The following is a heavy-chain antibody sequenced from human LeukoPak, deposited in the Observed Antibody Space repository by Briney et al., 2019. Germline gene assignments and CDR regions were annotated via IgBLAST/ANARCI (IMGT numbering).Heavy chain of an antibody. Sequence: ASVEVSCKASGYSFINYHLHWVRQAPGQGLEWMGIINPNGGYTNYAQKFRGRVTLTRDTSTSTVYMDLSSLISDDTAVYYCARRIAVEDAFDVWGQGTMVTVSS. CDR3: ARRIAVEDAFDV. CDR1: GYSFINYH. V-gene: IGHV1-46*01. CDR2: INPNGGYT. D-gene: IGHD6-19*01. J-gene: IGHJ3*01.